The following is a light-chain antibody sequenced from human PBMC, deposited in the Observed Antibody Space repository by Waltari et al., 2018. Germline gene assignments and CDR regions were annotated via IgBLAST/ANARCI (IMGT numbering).Light chain of an antibody. CDR3: SSYATSNTVV. V-gene: IGLV2-14*03. Sequence: QSALTQPASVSGSPGQSITISCTGTNSDIDAYDYVSWYQQHPGKAPKPLLYDVSGRPSWILKRFSGSKSDNTASLTISGLQDEDEADYYCSSYATSNTVVFGGGTKVTVL. J-gene: IGLJ2*01. CDR2: DVS. CDR1: NSDIDAYDY.